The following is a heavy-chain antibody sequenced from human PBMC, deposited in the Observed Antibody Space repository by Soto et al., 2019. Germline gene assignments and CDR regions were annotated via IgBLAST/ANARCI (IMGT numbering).Heavy chain of an antibody. D-gene: IGHD4-17*01. J-gene: IGHJ4*02. CDR3: AREGMTTVPSAVDY. V-gene: IGHV3-30-3*01. CDR1: GFTLKNHV. CDR2: ISNDGYKK. Sequence: GGSLRLSCAASGFTLKNHVMHWVRRAPGKGLEWVAIISNDGYKKYYADSVKGRFTISRDNAKNSLYLQMNSLRADDTAVYYCAREGMTTVPSAVDYWGQGTLVTVSS.